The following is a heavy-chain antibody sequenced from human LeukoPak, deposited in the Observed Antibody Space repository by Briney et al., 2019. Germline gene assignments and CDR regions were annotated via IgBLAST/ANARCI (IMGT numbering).Heavy chain of an antibody. CDR3: ARDLLITMIGDAFDI. CDR2: IYTSGST. Sequence: SETLSLTCTVSGGSISSYYWSWIRQPAGKGLEWIGRIYTSGSTNYNPSLKSRVTMSVDTSKNQFSLKLSSVTAADTAVYYCARDLLITMIGDAFDIWGQGTMVTVSS. D-gene: IGHD3-22*01. J-gene: IGHJ3*02. CDR1: GGSISSYY. V-gene: IGHV4-4*07.